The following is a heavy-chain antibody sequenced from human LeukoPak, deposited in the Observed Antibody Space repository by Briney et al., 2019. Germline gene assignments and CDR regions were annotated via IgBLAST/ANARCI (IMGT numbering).Heavy chain of an antibody. V-gene: IGHV1-8*01. D-gene: IGHD3-10*01. J-gene: IGHJ4*02. Sequence: ASVKVSCKASGYTFTSYDINWVRQATGHGLEWMGWMNPNSGNTGYAQKFQGRVTMTRNTSISTAYMELSSLRSEDTAVYYCARVGSAGGSGRKGQDYWGQGTLVTVSS. CDR1: GYTFTSYD. CDR3: ARVGSAGGSGRKGQDY. CDR2: MNPNSGNT.